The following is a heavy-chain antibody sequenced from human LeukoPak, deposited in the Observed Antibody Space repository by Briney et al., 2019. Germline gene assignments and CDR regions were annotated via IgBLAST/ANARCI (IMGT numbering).Heavy chain of an antibody. CDR2: ISGSGGST. J-gene: IGHJ2*01. CDR1: GFTFSSYA. CDR3: AKAGDLRGPGSYSVPDWYFDL. D-gene: IGHD3-10*01. Sequence: GGSLRLSCAASGFTFSSYAMSWVRQAPGKGLEWVSAISGSGGSTYYADSVKGRFTISRDNSKNTLYLQMNSLRAEDTAVYYCAKAGDLRGPGSYSVPDWYFDLWGRGTLVTVSS. V-gene: IGHV3-23*01.